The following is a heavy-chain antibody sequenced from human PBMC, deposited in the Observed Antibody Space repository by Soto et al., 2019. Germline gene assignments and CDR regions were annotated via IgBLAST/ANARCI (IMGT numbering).Heavy chain of an antibody. CDR1: GGSFSGYY. D-gene: IGHD5-12*01. J-gene: IGHJ4*02. V-gene: IGHV4-34*01. CDR2: INHSGST. CDR3: ARGPRYSGYFDY. Sequence: PSETLSLTCAVYGGSFSGYYWSWIRQPPGKGLEWIGEINHSGSTNYNPSLKSRVTISVDTSKNQFSLKLSSVTAADTAVYYCARGPRYSGYFDYWGQGTLVTVSS.